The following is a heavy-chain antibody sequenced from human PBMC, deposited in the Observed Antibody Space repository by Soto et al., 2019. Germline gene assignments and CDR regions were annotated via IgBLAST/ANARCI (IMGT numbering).Heavy chain of an antibody. CDR3: VRLFYYGSGSWVE. D-gene: IGHD3-10*01. CDR2: VNPDNGHT. J-gene: IGHJ4*02. CDR1: GYTFTSYD. V-gene: IGHV1-8*01. Sequence: QGQLVQSGAEVKKPGASVKVSCKAPGYTFTSYDINLVRQATGQGLEWMGWVNPDNGHTGYAQKFQGRVTMTRNSYVCTAYMELDSLRYEDSDVYYDVRLFYYGSGSWVEWGQGALVAVSS.